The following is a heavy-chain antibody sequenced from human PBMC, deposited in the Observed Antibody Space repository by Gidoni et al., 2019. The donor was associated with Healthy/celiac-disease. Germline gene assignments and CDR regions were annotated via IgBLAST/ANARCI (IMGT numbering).Heavy chain of an antibody. D-gene: IGHD5-12*01. CDR1: GFTCSRYS. CDR2: LSSSSSYI. Sequence: EVQLVESGGGLVKPGGSMRLYCGASGFTCSRYSMNWVRQAPGKGLEGVSSLSSSSSYIYYADSVKGRFTISRDNAKNSLYLQMNSLRAEDTAVYYCARDRMATITGDYYYYGMDVWGQGTTVTVSS. V-gene: IGHV3-21*01. J-gene: IGHJ6*02. CDR3: ARDRMATITGDYYYYGMDV.